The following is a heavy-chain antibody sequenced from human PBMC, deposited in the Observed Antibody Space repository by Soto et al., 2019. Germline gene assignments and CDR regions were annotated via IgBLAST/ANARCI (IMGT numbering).Heavy chain of an antibody. Sequence: SKTLSLTRNVSGGSISHDYRTWVRQSPEKGLEWIGYMYYNGNINYNPSLKSRVTISIDTSKNQFSLTLKSVTAADTAVYYCASGGNWFDPWGQGVLVTVSS. CDR2: MYYNGNI. CDR3: ASGGNWFDP. J-gene: IGHJ5*02. V-gene: IGHV4-59*01. CDR1: GGSISHDY. D-gene: IGHD3-16*01.